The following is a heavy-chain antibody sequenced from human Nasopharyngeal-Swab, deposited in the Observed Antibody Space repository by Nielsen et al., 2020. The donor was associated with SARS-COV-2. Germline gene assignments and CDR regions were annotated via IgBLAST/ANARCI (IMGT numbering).Heavy chain of an antibody. CDR3: TTDVDSSSWHYYYYGMDV. CDR2: IKSKTDGGTT. J-gene: IGHJ6*02. Sequence: VRQAPGKGLEWVGRIKSKTDGGTTDYAAPVKGRFTISGDDSKNTLYLQMNSLKTEDTAVYYCTTDVDSSSWHYYYYGMDVWGQGTTVTVSS. V-gene: IGHV3-15*01. D-gene: IGHD6-13*01.